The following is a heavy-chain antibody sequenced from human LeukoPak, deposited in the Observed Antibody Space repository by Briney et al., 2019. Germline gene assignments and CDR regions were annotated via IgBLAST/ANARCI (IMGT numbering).Heavy chain of an antibody. CDR3: ARSITLIRGATLPIDY. CDR2: ISDSSSTT. CDR1: GFIFSTYK. Sequence: GGSLRLSCTASGFIFSTYKMTWVRQAPGKGLEWVSDISDSSSTTNYANSVKGRFTISRDNAKNSLSLQMNSLRDDDTAVYYCARSITLIRGATLPIDYWGLGSLVTVSS. V-gene: IGHV3-48*02. J-gene: IGHJ4*02. D-gene: IGHD3-10*01.